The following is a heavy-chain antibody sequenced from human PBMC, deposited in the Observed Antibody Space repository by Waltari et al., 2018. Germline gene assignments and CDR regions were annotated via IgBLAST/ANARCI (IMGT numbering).Heavy chain of an antibody. J-gene: IGHJ5*02. CDR2: IYYSGST. V-gene: IGHV4-59*01. D-gene: IGHD3-9*01. Sequence: QVQLQESGPGLVKPSETLSLTCTVSGGSISSYYWSWIRQPPGKGLEWIGYIYYSGSTNYNPSLKSRVTISVDTSKNQFSLKLSSVTAADTAVYYCARVGVFDWSQRFDPWGQGTLVTVSS. CDR1: GGSISSYY. CDR3: ARVGVFDWSQRFDP.